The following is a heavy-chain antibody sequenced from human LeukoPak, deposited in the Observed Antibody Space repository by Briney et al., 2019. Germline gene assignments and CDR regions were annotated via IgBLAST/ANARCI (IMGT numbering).Heavy chain of an antibody. Sequence: PETLSLTCAVYGGSFSGYYWSWIRQPPGKGLEWIGEINHSGSTNYNPSLKSRVTISVDTSKNQFSLKLSSVTAADTAVYYCARGESSDYWGQGTLVTVSS. CDR3: ARGESSDY. CDR1: GGSFSGYY. D-gene: IGHD3-10*01. CDR2: INHSGST. V-gene: IGHV4-34*01. J-gene: IGHJ4*02.